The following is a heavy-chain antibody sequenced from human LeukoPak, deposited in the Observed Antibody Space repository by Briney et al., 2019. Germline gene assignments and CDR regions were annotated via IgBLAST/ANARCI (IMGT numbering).Heavy chain of an antibody. CDR2: ISGSGGST. CDR1: GFTLSSYA. V-gene: IGHV3-23*01. J-gene: IGHJ4*02. CDR3: AKVRQLYFPHYDY. Sequence: GGSLRLSCAASGFTLSSYAMSWVRQAPGKGLEWVSAISGSGGSTYYADSVKGRFTISRDNSKNTLYLQMNRLRAEDTAVYYSAKVRQLYFPHYDYWGQGTLVTVSS. D-gene: IGHD2/OR15-2a*01.